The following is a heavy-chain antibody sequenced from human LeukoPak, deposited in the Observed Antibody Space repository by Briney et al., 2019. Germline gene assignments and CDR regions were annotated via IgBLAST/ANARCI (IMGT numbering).Heavy chain of an antibody. D-gene: IGHD2-2*01. CDR1: GFTFSNYG. J-gene: IGHJ4*02. CDR3: AKVHEMYCSRTSCYEGYLDY. V-gene: IGHV3-30*18. Sequence: GGSLRLSCAASGFTFSNYGMNWVRQAPGKGLEWVAVISYDGSNKYYADSVKGRFTISRDNAKNTLYLKMNSLRPEDTAVHYCAKVHEMYCSRTSCYEGYLDYWGQGTLVTVSS. CDR2: ISYDGSNK.